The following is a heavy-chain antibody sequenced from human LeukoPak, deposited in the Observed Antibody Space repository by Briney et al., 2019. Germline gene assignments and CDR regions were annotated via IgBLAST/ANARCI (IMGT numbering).Heavy chain of an antibody. J-gene: IGHJ4*02. CDR3: ARSAHYSYGHYYFDY. Sequence: GGSLRLSCAASGFTFSSYDMHWVRQATGKGLKWVSAIGTAGDTYYPGSAKGRFTISRENAKNSLYLQMNSLRAGDTAVYYCARSAHYSYGHYYFDYWGQGTLVTVSS. D-gene: IGHD5-18*01. CDR1: GFTFSSYD. CDR2: IGTAGDT. V-gene: IGHV3-13*01.